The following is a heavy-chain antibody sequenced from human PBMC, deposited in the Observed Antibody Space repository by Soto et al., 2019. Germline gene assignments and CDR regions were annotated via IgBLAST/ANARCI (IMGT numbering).Heavy chain of an antibody. CDR2: VDPSDSYT. J-gene: IGHJ5*01. V-gene: IGHV5-10-1*01. CDR3: TRQRRYSSGQCWLDP. Sequence: GASLGSRCESVGDPSVTYGLSWVRKMRGKGLEWMGRVDPSDSYTTYSPSFQGLVTISVDKSISTAYLQWSSLKTEDTAVYYCTRQRRYSSGQCWLDPWGQGSRVTVS. CDR1: GDPSVTYG. D-gene: IGHD5-18*01.